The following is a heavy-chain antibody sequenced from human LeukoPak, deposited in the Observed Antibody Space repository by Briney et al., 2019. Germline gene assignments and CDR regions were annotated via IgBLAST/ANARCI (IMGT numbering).Heavy chain of an antibody. J-gene: IGHJ3*02. D-gene: IGHD4-23*01. CDR1: SFSINRGFF. CDR3: ARVGGQWTFNLEAFDI. Sequence: PSETLSLTCVVSSFSINRGFFWGWIRQPPGKGLEWIGSIYHSGSTSYNPSLKGRSIISVDTPKNQFSLKLTSVTAADTAVYYCARVGGQWTFNLEAFDILGQGTMVTVSS. V-gene: IGHV4-38-2*01. CDR2: IYHSGST.